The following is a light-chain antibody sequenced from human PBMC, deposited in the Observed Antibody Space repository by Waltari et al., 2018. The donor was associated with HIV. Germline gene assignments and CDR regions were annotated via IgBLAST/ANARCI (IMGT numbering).Light chain of an antibody. Sequence: EPVLTPSPVTLSVSPGARVTLSCRASQSVSGNLVWYQQKPGQAPRLLIYAASSRATDIPARFSGSGSGTDYTLTISNLQSEDSAVYYCQQNIHWPPYTFGQGTKLEIK. CDR2: AAS. V-gene: IGKV3-15*01. CDR3: QQNIHWPPYT. J-gene: IGKJ2*01. CDR1: QSVSGN.